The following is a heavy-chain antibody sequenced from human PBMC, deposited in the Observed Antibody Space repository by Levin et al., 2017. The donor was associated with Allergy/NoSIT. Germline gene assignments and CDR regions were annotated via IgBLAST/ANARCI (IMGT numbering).Heavy chain of an antibody. CDR3: ARLGDYYGPFDY. D-gene: IGHD3-22*01. Sequence: KSGESLKISCTGSGYSFTSSWVGWVRQMPGKGLEWMGSINPGDSDTRYSPSLQGQVTISADKSITTVYLQWSSLKASDTAMYYCARLGDYYGPFDYWGQGTLVTVSS. CDR1: GYSFTSSW. CDR2: INPGDSDT. V-gene: IGHV5-51*01. J-gene: IGHJ4*02.